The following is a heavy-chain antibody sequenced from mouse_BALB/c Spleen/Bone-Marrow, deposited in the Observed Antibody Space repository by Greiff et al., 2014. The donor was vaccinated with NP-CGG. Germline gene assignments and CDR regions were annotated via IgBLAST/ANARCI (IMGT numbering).Heavy chain of an antibody. D-gene: IGHD2-4*01. CDR1: GYSFTTYW. CDR2: INPFTGYT. V-gene: IGHV1-7*01. CDR3: ARGLRDWYCDV. J-gene: IGHJ1*01. Sequence: VMLVESGAELAKPGASVKMSCKASGYSFTTYWMHWVNQRPGQGLEWIGYINPFTGYTECNRKFKDKATLTADKSSSTAYMQLSSLTSEDSTVYYCARGLRDWYCDVWGAGTTVTVSS.